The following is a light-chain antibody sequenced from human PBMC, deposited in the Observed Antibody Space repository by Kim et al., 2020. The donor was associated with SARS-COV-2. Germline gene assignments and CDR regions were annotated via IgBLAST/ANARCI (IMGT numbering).Light chain of an antibody. CDR2: RNN. CDR1: NNNVGNQG. J-gene: IGLJ3*02. Sequence: QTATLTCTGNNNNVGNQGAAWLQQHQGHPPKLLTYRNNNRPSGISERFSASRSGDTASLTITGLQPEDETDYYCSAWDSSLNAWVFGGGTQLTVL. V-gene: IGLV10-54*04. CDR3: SAWDSSLNAWV.